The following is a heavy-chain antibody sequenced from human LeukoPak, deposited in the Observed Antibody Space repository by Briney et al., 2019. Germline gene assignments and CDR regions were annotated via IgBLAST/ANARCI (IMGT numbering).Heavy chain of an antibody. J-gene: IGHJ4*02. CDR3: ARGEYYFDY. Sequence: SETLSLTCTVSGGSISSYYWSWIPQPPGKGLERIGYIYYSGSTNYNPSLKSRVTISVDTSKNQFSLKLSSVTAADTAVYYCARGEYYFDYWGQGALVTVSS. CDR1: GGSISSYY. V-gene: IGHV4-59*01. CDR2: IYYSGST.